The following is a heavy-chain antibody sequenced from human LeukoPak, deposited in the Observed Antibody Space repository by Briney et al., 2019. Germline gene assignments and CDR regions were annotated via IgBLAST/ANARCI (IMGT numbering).Heavy chain of an antibody. D-gene: IGHD4-17*01. J-gene: IGHJ6*04. Sequence: GGSLRLSCAASGFTFSSYSMNWVRQAPGKGLEWVSSISSSSSYIYCADSVKGRFTISRDNAKNSLYLQMNSLRAEDTAVYYCARTTVTTKGAMDVWGKGTTVTVSS. CDR3: ARTTVTTKGAMDV. V-gene: IGHV3-21*01. CDR1: GFTFSSYS. CDR2: ISSSSSYI.